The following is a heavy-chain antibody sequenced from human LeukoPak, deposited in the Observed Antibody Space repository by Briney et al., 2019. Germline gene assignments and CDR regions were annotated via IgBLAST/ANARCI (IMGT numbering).Heavy chain of an antibody. Sequence: PSETLSLTCTVSGGSVSSGTYYWSWIRQPPGKGLEWIGYIYYSGSTNYNPSLKSRVTISVDTSTNQFSLKLSSVTAADTAVYYCARGRWYLDYWGQGTLVTVSS. CDR2: IYYSGST. CDR3: ARGRWYLDY. CDR1: GGSVSSGTYY. J-gene: IGHJ4*02. V-gene: IGHV4-61*01. D-gene: IGHD4-23*01.